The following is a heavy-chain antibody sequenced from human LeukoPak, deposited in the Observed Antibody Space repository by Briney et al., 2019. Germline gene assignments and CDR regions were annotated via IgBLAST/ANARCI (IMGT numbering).Heavy chain of an antibody. D-gene: IGHD3/OR15-3a*01. J-gene: IGHJ4*02. V-gene: IGHV3-48*02. CDR2: ISYSSDTI. Sequence: PGGSLRLSCAASGFNFDTSSMNWVRHAPGKGLEWFSFISYSSDTIYYADSVKGRFSISRDNAKNSLYLQMNSLRHEDTAVYYCARDRDWAFDYWGQGTLVTVSS. CDR1: GFNFDTSS. CDR3: ARDRDWAFDY.